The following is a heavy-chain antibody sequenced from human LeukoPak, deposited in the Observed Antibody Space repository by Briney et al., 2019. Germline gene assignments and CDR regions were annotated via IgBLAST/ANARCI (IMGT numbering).Heavy chain of an antibody. J-gene: IGHJ6*02. D-gene: IGHD6-13*01. CDR3: ARVPSSSSSTYYYGMDV. Sequence: SETLSLTCSVSGGSISSYYWSWIRQPPGKGLEWIGYIDYSGSTNYNPSLKSRVTVSVDTSKNQFSLKLSSVTAADTAVYYCARVPSSSSSTYYYGMDVWGQGTTVTVSS. CDR2: IDYSGST. V-gene: IGHV4-59*12. CDR1: GGSISSYY.